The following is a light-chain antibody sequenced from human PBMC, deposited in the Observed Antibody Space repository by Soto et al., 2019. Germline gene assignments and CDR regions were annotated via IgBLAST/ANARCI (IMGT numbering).Light chain of an antibody. CDR3: QQYNSYPMYT. J-gene: IGKJ2*01. V-gene: IGKV1-5*03. CDR2: KAS. Sequence: DIQMTQSPSTLSASVGDRVTITCRASQSISSWLAWYQQKPGKAPKLLIYKASSLESGVPSRFNGSGSGTEFTLTISSLQPDDFATYYCQQYNSYPMYTFGQGTKLEI. CDR1: QSISSW.